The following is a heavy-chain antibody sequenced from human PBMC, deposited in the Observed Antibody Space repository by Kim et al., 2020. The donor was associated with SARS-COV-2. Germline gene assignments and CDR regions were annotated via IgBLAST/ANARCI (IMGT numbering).Heavy chain of an antibody. Sequence: ASVKVSCKASGYTFTSYAMNWVRQAPGQGLEWMGWINTNTGNPTYAQGFTERFVFSLDTSVSTAYLQISSLKAEDTAVYYCARDRTYYDSSGYYYVLKFDHWGQGTLVTVSS. CDR2: INTNTGNP. CDR3: ARDRTYYDSSGYYYVLKFDH. V-gene: IGHV7-4-1*02. D-gene: IGHD3-22*01. J-gene: IGHJ4*02. CDR1: GYTFTSYA.